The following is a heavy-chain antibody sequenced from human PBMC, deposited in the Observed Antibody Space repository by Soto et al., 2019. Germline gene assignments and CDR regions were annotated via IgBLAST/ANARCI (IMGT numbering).Heavy chain of an antibody. CDR3: ATGNWFDP. CDR2: ISYDGSNK. D-gene: IGHD6-13*01. Sequence: QVQLVESGGGVVQPGRSLRLSCAASGFTFSSYGMHWVRQAPGKGLEWVAVISYDGSNKYYADSVKGRFTISRDNSKNTLYLQMNSLRAEDTAVYYCATGNWFDPWGQGTLVTVSS. CDR1: GFTFSSYG. J-gene: IGHJ5*02. V-gene: IGHV3-30*03.